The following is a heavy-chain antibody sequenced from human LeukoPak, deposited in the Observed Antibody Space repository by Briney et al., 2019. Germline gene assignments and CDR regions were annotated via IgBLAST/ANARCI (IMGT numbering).Heavy chain of an antibody. Sequence: KTSETLSLTCTVSGGSISSGGYYWSWIRQHPGKGLEWIGYISYSGCTYYNPSLKSRVTISVDTSKNQFSLKLSSVTAADTAVYYCARGSGAEDYYYVDVWGKGTTVTVSS. V-gene: IGHV4-31*03. CDR3: ARGSGAEDYYYVDV. D-gene: IGHD3-10*01. J-gene: IGHJ6*03. CDR2: ISYSGCT. CDR1: GGSISSGGYY.